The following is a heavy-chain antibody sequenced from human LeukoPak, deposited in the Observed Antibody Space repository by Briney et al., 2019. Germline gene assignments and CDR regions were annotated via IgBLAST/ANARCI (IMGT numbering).Heavy chain of an antibody. V-gene: IGHV4-34*01. CDR2: INHSGST. CDR3: ASRGYSGYDFALYFDY. D-gene: IGHD5-12*01. CDR1: GFTVSSNY. Sequence: GSLRLSCAASGFTVSSNYMSWVRQAPGKGLEWIGEINHSGSTNYNPSLKSRVTISVDTSKNQFSLKLSSVTAADTAVYYCASRGYSGYDFALYFDYWGQGTLVTVSS. J-gene: IGHJ4*02.